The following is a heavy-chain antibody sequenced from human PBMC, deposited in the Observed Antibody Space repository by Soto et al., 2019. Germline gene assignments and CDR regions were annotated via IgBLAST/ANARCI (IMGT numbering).Heavy chain of an antibody. CDR1: GFTFSSYA. V-gene: IGHV3-23*01. D-gene: IGHD4-4*01. CDR3: AKDPAARYSNVNGFDP. CDR2: ISGSGGST. J-gene: IGHJ5*02. Sequence: QSGGSLRLSCAASGFTFSSYAMSWVRQAPGKGLEWVSAISGSGGSTYYADSVKGRFTISRDNSKNTLYLQMNSLRAEDTAVYYCAKDPAARYSNVNGFDPWGQGTLVTVSS.